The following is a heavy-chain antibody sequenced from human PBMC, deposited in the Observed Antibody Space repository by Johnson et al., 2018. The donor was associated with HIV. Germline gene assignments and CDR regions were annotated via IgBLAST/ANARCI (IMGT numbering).Heavy chain of an antibody. Sequence: QVQLVESGGGVVQPGRSLRLSCAASGFTFSSYGMHWVRQAPGKGLEWVAVISYDGSNKYYADSVKGRFTISKDNSKSTLYVQMNRLTVEDTAAYYCARGVKQQLSVVDAFDVWGQGTMVTVSS. CDR3: ARGVKQQLSVVDAFDV. V-gene: IGHV3-30*03. CDR2: ISYDGSNK. CDR1: GFTFSSYG. J-gene: IGHJ3*01. D-gene: IGHD6-13*01.